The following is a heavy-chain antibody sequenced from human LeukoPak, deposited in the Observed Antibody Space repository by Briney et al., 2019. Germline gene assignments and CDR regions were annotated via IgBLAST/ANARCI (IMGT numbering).Heavy chain of an antibody. CDR1: GFTFGNYA. CDR2: ITHNGGTQ. V-gene: IGHV3-30-3*01. D-gene: IGHD1-26*01. J-gene: IGHJ4*02. Sequence: GTSLRLSCEASGFTFGNYAIHWVRQVPGEGLEWVAIITHNGGTQYYVDSVKGRLTIYRDNSQSTVFLQMKSLRPEDTAVYYCARDAQSGAFSDFDYWGQGTLVTVSS. CDR3: ARDAQSGAFSDFDY.